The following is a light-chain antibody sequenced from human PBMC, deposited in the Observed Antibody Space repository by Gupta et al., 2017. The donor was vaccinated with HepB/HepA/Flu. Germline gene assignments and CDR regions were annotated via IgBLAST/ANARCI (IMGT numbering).Light chain of an antibody. CDR3: VLYMGSGIAV. V-gene: IGLV8-61*01. CDR2: NTN. Sequence: QTVVTQEPSFSVSPGGPVTLTCGLRSGSVSTSYYPSWYQQTPGQAPRTLIYNTNTRSSGVPDRFSGSIRGNKAALTITGAQADDESDYHCVLYMGSGIAVFGGGTKLTVL. J-gene: IGLJ2*01. CDR1: SGSVSTSYY.